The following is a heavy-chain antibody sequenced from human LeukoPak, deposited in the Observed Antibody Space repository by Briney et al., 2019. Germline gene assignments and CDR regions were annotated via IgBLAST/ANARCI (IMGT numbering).Heavy chain of an antibody. CDR3: ARDHCSSTSCLRD. CDR2: INTNTGNP. J-gene: IGHJ4*02. V-gene: IGHV7-4-1*02. CDR1: GYTFTSYA. D-gene: IGHD2-2*01. Sequence: GSVKISCKASGYTFTSYAMNWVRQAPGQGLEWMGWINTNTGNPTYAQGFTGRFVFSLDTSVSTAYLQISSLKAEDTAVYYCARDHCSSTSCLRDWGQGTLVTVSS.